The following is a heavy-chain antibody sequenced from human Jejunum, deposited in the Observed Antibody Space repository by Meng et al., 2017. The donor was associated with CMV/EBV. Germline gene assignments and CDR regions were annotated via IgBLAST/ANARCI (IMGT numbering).Heavy chain of an antibody. J-gene: IGHJ4*02. V-gene: IGHV2-5*02. CDR3: AHFVGGYYPSRPDY. CDR1: GFSPSTSGGG. D-gene: IGHD1-26*01. CDR2: IYRGDDK. Sequence: ITLKESSSTLVKPTQTLTLTCSFSGFSPSTSGGGVGWIRQPPGKALEWLALIYRGDDKRYSPSLNSRLTIAKDTSKNEVVLTLTNMGPIDTGTYYCAHFVGGYYPSRPDYWGQGTLVTVSS.